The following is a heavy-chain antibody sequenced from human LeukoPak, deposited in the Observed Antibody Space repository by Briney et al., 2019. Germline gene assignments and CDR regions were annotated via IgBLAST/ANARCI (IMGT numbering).Heavy chain of an antibody. CDR1: GGSISSGSYY. Sequence: SQTLSRTCTVSGGSISSGSYYWSWIRQPAGKGLEWIGRIYTSGSTNYNPSLKSRVTISVDTSKNQFSLKLSSVTAADTAVYYCAREIAVAGLDYWGQGTLVTVSS. V-gene: IGHV4-61*02. D-gene: IGHD6-19*01. CDR3: AREIAVAGLDY. CDR2: IYTSGST. J-gene: IGHJ4*02.